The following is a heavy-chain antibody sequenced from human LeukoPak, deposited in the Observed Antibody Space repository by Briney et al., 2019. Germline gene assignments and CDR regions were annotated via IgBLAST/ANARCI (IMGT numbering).Heavy chain of an antibody. CDR1: GGTFSSYA. CDR2: IIPIFGTA. CDR3: ARAYGSGSYYPPGY. J-gene: IGHJ4*02. Sequence: SVKVSCKASGGTFSSYAISWVRQAPGQGLEWMGGIIPIFGTANYAQKFQGRVTITADKPTSTAYMELSSLRSEDTAVYYCARAYGSGSYYPPGYWGQGTLVTVSS. D-gene: IGHD3-10*01. V-gene: IGHV1-69*06.